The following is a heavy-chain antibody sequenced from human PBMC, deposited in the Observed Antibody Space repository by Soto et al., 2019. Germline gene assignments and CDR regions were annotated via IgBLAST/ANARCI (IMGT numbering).Heavy chain of an antibody. CDR2: VYSGGAT. CDR3: ARVPGRL. CDR1: GFSVSRNY. Sequence: QLVETGGGVIQPGTSLTLSCAASGFSVSRNYMTWVRQAPGKGLEWVSFVYSGGATFYGDSVKGRFILSRDDSRNTMYLQLNNLRAEDTAVSFCARVPGRLWGRGTLVTVAS. J-gene: IGHJ4*02. V-gene: IGHV3-53*02. D-gene: IGHD3-10*01.